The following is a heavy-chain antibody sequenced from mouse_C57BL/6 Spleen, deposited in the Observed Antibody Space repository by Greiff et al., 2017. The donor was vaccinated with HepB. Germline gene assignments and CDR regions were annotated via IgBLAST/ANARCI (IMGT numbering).Heavy chain of an antibody. CDR1: GYTFTDYE. V-gene: IGHV1-15*01. CDR3: TIRDRRYAMDY. D-gene: IGHD1-1*01. CDR2: IDPETGGT. J-gene: IGHJ4*01. Sequence: VQLQQSGAELVRPGASVTLSCKASGYTFTDYEMHWVKQTPVHGLEWIGAIDPETGGTAYNQKFKGKAILTADKSSSTAYMELRSLTSEDSAVYYCTIRDRRYAMDYWGQGTSVTVSS.